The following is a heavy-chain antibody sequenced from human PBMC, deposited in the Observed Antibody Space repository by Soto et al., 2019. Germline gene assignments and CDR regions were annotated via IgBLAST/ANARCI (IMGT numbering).Heavy chain of an antibody. V-gene: IGHV1-69*12. D-gene: IGHD5-12*01. Sequence: QVQLVQSGAEVKKPGSSVNVSCKASGGTFSSYAISWVRQAPGQGLEWMGGIIPIFGTANYAQKFQGRVTITADESTRTAYMELSSLRSEDTAVYYCARGRRRDGYTHDAFDIWGQGTLVTVSS. J-gene: IGHJ3*02. CDR2: IIPIFGTA. CDR3: ARGRRRDGYTHDAFDI. CDR1: GGTFSSYA.